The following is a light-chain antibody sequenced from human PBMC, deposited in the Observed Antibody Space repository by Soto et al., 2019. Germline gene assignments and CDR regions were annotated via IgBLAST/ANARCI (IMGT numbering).Light chain of an antibody. CDR3: QLYETLPLT. CDR1: LAISHY. CDR2: DAS. V-gene: IGKV1-33*01. J-gene: IGKJ4*01. Sequence: DIQMTQSPSSLSASVGDRVTITCRASLAISHYVKWYQQKPGKAPKLLISDASNLQTGVPSRFRVTESRPQFTLTSSSQQPEDIARYYCQLYETLPLTFGGGTKVEIK.